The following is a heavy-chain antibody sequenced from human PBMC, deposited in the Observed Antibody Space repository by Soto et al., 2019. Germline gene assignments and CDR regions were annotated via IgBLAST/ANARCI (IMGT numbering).Heavy chain of an antibody. Sequence: SETLSLTCTVSGGSISSSSYYWGWIRQPPGKGLEWIGSIYYSGSTYYNPSLKSRVTISVDTSKNQFSLKLSSVTAADTAVYYCARHDYHDYLPFDYWGQGTLVTVSS. D-gene: IGHD4-17*01. CDR3: ARHDYHDYLPFDY. CDR1: GGSISSSSYY. J-gene: IGHJ4*02. V-gene: IGHV4-39*01. CDR2: IYYSGST.